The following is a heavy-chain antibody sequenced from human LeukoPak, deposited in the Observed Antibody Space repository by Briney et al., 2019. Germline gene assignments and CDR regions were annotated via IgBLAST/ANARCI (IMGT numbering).Heavy chain of an antibody. CDR1: GYTFTGYY. J-gene: IGHJ3*02. Sequence: GASVKVSCKASGYTFTGYYMHWVRQAPGQGLEWMGGFDPEDGETIYAQKFQGRVTMTEDTSTDTAYMELSSLRSEDTAVYYCARLVTRGYYDSSGRRIDAFDIWGQGTMVTVSS. CDR2: FDPEDGET. D-gene: IGHD3-22*01. V-gene: IGHV1-24*01. CDR3: ARLVTRGYYDSSGRRIDAFDI.